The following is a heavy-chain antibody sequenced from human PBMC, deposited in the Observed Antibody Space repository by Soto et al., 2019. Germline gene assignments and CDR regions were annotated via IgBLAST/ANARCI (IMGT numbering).Heavy chain of an antibody. CDR2: TYYSGST. J-gene: IGHJ6*02. Sequence: SETLSLTCTVSGGSISSYYWSWIRQPPGKGLEWIGYTYYSGSTNYNPSLKSRVTISVDTSKNQFSLKLSSVTAADTAVYYCARDPGIQLWSSPYYYGMDVWGQGTTVTAP. D-gene: IGHD5-18*01. V-gene: IGHV4-59*01. CDR1: GGSISSYY. CDR3: ARDPGIQLWSSPYYYGMDV.